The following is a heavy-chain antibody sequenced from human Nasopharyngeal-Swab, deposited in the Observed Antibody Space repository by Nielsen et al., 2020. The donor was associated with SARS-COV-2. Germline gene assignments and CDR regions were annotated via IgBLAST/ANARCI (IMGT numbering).Heavy chain of an antibody. D-gene: IGHD6-13*01. J-gene: IGHJ4*02. V-gene: IGHV2-26*01. Sequence: RQAPGKALEWLAHIFSNDEKSYSTSLKSRLTISKDTSKSQVVLTMTNMDPVDTATYYCARMEGSSSWDYWGQGTLVTVSS. CDR3: ARMEGSSSWDY. CDR2: IFSNDEK.